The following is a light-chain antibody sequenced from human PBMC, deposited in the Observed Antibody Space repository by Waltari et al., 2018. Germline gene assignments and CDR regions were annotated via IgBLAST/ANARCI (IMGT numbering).Light chain of an antibody. CDR2: QDN. CDR1: ELGSKY. V-gene: IGLV3-1*01. Sequence: SYELTQPPSVSVSSGQTASITCSGDELGSKYPNWYQQESGQSPVLVIFQDNQRPSGIPGRFPGATSGNTATLTISGTRAMEEADYYCQTWDSDTAMVFGGGTKLTVL. J-gene: IGLJ3*02. CDR3: QTWDSDTAMV.